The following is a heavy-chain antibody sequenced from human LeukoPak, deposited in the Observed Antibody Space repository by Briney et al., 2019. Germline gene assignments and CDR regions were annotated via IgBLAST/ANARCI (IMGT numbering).Heavy chain of an antibody. J-gene: IGHJ5*02. Sequence: PSETLSLTCTVSGGSISSGGYYWSWIRQHPGKDLEWIGYIYYSGSTYYNPSLKSRVTISVDTSKNQFSLKLSSVTAADTAVYYCARSSGIAAAGRGTSNWFDPWGQGTLVTVSS. V-gene: IGHV4-31*03. CDR2: IYYSGST. CDR1: GGSISSGGYY. D-gene: IGHD6-13*01. CDR3: ARSSGIAAAGRGTSNWFDP.